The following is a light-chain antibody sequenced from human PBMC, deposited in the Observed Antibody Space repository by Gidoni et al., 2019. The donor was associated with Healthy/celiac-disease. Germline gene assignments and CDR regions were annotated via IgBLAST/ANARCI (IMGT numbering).Light chain of an antibody. CDR2: GKN. Sequence: SSEPPQDPAVSVALGQTARITCQGDSLRSYYASWYQQKPGQAPVLVIYGKNNRPSGIPDRFSGSSSGNTASLTITGAQAEDEADYYCNSRDSSGNHLVVFGGGTKLTVL. CDR3: NSRDSSGNHLVV. CDR1: SLRSYY. J-gene: IGLJ2*01. V-gene: IGLV3-19*01.